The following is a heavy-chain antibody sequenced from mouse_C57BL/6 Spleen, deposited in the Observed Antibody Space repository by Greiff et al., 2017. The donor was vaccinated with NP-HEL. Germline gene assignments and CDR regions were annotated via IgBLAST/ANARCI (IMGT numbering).Heavy chain of an antibody. V-gene: IGHV2-2*01. D-gene: IGHD1-1*01. CDR3: ARSPADYYGSSPFAY. J-gene: IGHJ3*01. CDR1: GFSLTSYG. CDR2: IWSGGST. Sequence: QVQLKQSGPGLVQPSQSLSITCTVSGFSLTSYGVHWVRQSPGKGLEWLGVIWSGGSTDYNAAFISRLSISKDNSKSQVFLKMNSLQADDTAIYYCARSPADYYGSSPFAYWGQGTLVTVSA.